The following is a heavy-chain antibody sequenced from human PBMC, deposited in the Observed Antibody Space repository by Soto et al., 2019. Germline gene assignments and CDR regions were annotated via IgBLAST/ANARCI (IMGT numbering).Heavy chain of an antibody. CDR2: IYYSGST. CDR1: GGSISSYY. J-gene: IGHJ3*02. CDR3: ARDSRDGAFDI. V-gene: IGHV4-59*01. Sequence: KASETLSLTCTVSGGSISSYYWSWIRQPPGKGLEWIGYIYYSGSTNYNPSLKSRVTISVDTSKNQFSLKLSSVTAADTAVYYCARDSRDGAFDIWGQGTMVTVSS. D-gene: IGHD6-13*01.